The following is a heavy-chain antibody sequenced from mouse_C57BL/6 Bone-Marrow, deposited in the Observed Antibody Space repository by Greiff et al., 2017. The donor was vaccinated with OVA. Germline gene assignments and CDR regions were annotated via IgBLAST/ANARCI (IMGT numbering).Heavy chain of an antibody. V-gene: IGHV1-84*01. Sequence: VQLQQSGPELVKPEASVKISCKASGYTFTDYYINWVKQRPGQGLEWIGWIYPGSGNTKYNEKFKGKATLTVDTSSSTAYMQLSSQTSEDSAVYFCASSIYYGNYQDFDDWGQGTTLTVSS. D-gene: IGHD2-1*01. CDR3: ASSIYYGNYQDFDD. J-gene: IGHJ2*01. CDR1: GYTFTDYY. CDR2: IYPGSGNT.